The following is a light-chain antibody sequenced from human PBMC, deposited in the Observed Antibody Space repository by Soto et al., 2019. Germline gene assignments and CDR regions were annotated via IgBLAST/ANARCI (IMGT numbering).Light chain of an antibody. CDR1: SSNIGAGYD. J-gene: IGLJ2*01. Sequence: QSVLTQPPSVSGAPGQRVTISCPGSSSNIGAGYDVHWYHQLPGTAPKLLIFGNTNRPSGVPDRFSGSKSGTSASLAITGLQAEDEADYYCHSYDSTLSASIFGGGTKLTVL. CDR2: GNT. V-gene: IGLV1-40*01. CDR3: HSYDSTLSASI.